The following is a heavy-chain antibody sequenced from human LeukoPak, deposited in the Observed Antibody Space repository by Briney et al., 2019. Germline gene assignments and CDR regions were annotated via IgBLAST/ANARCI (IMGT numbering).Heavy chain of an antibody. CDR2: IIPSLGTP. D-gene: IGHD6-13*01. J-gene: IGHJ4*02. CDR1: GDTFSNYG. CDR3: ARAGSSRFSVPYYFNY. V-gene: IGHV1-69*04. Sequence: SVKVSCKASGDTFSNYGISWVRQAPGQGLEWVGRIIPSLGTPNYAQKFQGRVTITADRSTTTAYMELSSLRFEDTAVYYCARAGSSRFSVPYYFNYWGQGTPVTVSS.